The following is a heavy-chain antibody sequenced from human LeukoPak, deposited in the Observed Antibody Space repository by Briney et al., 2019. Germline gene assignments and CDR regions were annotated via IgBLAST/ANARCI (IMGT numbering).Heavy chain of an antibody. CDR2: INTNTGNP. V-gene: IGHV7-4-1*02. CDR1: GFTFTSYA. D-gene: IGHD3-22*01. J-gene: IGHJ4*02. CDR3: ARDPAHYYDSSGSDY. Sequence: ASVKVSCKASGFTFTSYAMNWVRQAPGQGLEWMGWINTNTGNPTYAQGFTGRFVFSLDTSVSTAYLQISSLKAEDTAVYYCARDPAHYYDSSGSDYWGQGTLVTVSS.